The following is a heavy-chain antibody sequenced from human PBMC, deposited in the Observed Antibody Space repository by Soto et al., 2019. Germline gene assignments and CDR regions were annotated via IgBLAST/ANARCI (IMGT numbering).Heavy chain of an antibody. D-gene: IGHD1-26*01. CDR1: GASIRSNNR. CDR2: IFHSGST. V-gene: IGHV4-4*02. J-gene: IGHJ4*02. CDR3: ARVYSGSYSDS. Sequence: QVQLQESGPGLVKPSGTLSLTCAVSGASIRSNNRWSWVRQPPGKGLEWIGEIFHSGSTNYNPSLKTRLTISVDKAKNQFSLKLSSVTAADTAVYYCARVYSGSYSDSWGRGTLVTGSS.